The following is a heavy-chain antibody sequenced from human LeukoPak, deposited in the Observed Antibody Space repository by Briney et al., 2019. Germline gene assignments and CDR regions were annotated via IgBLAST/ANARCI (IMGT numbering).Heavy chain of an antibody. CDR3: AKTTVGYSSGRYPGWPADC. D-gene: IGHD6-19*01. Sequence: GGSLRLSCEASGSTFNTYAIYWVRQAPGKGLEWVSGICGSGGCTYYADTVKGRFTISRDNSKNMVYLQMNTLAADDTAVYYCAKTTVGYSSGRYPGWPADCWGQGTLVTVSS. V-gene: IGHV3-23*01. CDR2: ICGSGGCT. J-gene: IGHJ4*02. CDR1: GSTFNTYA.